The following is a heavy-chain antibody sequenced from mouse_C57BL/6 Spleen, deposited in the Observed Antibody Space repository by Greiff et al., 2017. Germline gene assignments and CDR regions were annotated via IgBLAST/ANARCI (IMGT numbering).Heavy chain of an antibody. CDR3: ARRGYYDYDCLDY. V-gene: IGHV14-3*01. CDR1: GFNIKNTY. J-gene: IGHJ2*01. D-gene: IGHD2-4*01. CDR2: IDPANSNT. Sequence: EVQLQQSVAELVRPGASVKLSCTASGFNIKNTYMHWVKQRPEQGLEWIGRIDPANSNTKYAPKFQGKATITADTSSNTAYLQLSSLTSEDTAIYHCARRGYYDYDCLDYWGQGTTLTVSS.